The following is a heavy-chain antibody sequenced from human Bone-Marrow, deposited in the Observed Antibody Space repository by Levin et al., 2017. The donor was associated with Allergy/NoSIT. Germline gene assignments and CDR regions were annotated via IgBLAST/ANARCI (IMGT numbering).Heavy chain of an antibody. CDR1: GYVFIDYY. Sequence: VASVKVSCNASGYVFIDYYIHWVRQAPGQGLEWMAWINPDTGGTYSAQNVQGRMTMTTDTSTSTAYMELRSLRSDDTAMYYCARAGTAYYEFWIGYYSGDWLDPWGQGTLVTVSS. J-gene: IGHJ5*02. CDR3: ARAGTAYYEFWIGYYSGDWLDP. CDR2: INPDTGGT. D-gene: IGHD3-3*01. V-gene: IGHV1-2*02.